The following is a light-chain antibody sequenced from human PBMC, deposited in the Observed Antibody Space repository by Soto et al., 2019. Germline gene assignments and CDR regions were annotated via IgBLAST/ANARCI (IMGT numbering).Light chain of an antibody. CDR1: QTISRDD. CDR3: YQYYSSPHT. V-gene: IGKV3-20*01. CDR2: ATS. J-gene: IGKJ3*01. Sequence: EIVLTQSPGTLSLSPGETATLSCRTSQTISRDDLAWYQQRPGQAPRLLVSATSRRATGIPDRFNGYGSGKDFTLTISSLEPEDFGVYYCYQYYSSPHTFGPGTRVDIK.